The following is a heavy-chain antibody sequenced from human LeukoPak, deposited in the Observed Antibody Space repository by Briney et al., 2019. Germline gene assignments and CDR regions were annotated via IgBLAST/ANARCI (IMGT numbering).Heavy chain of an antibody. CDR1: GFTFSSYA. CDR2: ISYDGSNK. Sequence: GGSLRLSCAASGFTFSSYAMHWVRQAPGKGLEWVAVISYDGSNKYYADSVKGRFTISRDNSKNTLYLQMNSLRAEDTAVYYCARLEPAADYYYGMDVWGQGTTVTVSS. D-gene: IGHD2-2*01. CDR3: ARLEPAADYYYGMDV. V-gene: IGHV3-30*04. J-gene: IGHJ6*02.